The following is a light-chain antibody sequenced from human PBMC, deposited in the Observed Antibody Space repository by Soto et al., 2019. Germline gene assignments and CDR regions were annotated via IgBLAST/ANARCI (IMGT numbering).Light chain of an antibody. V-gene: IGKV1-39*01. Sequence: GDRVTITCRASQSISSYLNWYQQKPGKAPKLLIYAASSLQSGVPSRFSGSGSGTDFTLTISSLQPEDFATYYCQKSYSTPWKFGQGTKVDIK. CDR3: QKSYSTPWK. CDR1: QSISSY. J-gene: IGKJ1*01. CDR2: AAS.